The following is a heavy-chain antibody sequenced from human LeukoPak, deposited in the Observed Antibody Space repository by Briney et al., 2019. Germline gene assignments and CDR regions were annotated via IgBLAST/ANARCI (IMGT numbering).Heavy chain of an antibody. D-gene: IGHD2-21*01. Sequence: GGSLRLSCAVSGFTFSNYWMSWVRQAPGKGLEWVANIKEDGSEQYYVDSVKGRFIISRDNAKNSLYLQMNSLRAEDTAVYYCARDNVAYCGTTCQNFDYWGQGTLVTVSS. V-gene: IGHV3-7*01. CDR1: GFTFSNYW. CDR2: IKEDGSEQ. J-gene: IGHJ4*02. CDR3: ARDNVAYCGTTCQNFDY.